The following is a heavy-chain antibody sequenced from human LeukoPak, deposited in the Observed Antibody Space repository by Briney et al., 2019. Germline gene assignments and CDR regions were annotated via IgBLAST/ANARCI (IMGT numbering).Heavy chain of an antibody. J-gene: IGHJ4*02. CDR1: GFAVSSNY. D-gene: IGHD5-18*01. Sequence: GGSLRRSCAASGFAVSSNYMSWVRQAPGKGLEWVSVIYSGGSTYYADSVKGRFTISRDNSKNTLYLQMNSLRAEDTAVYYCARGGYSYGFDYWGQGTLVTVSS. CDR2: IYSGGST. V-gene: IGHV3-53*01. CDR3: ARGGYSYGFDY.